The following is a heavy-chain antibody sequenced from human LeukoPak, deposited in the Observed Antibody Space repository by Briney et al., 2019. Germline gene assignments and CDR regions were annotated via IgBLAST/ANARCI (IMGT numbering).Heavy chain of an antibody. D-gene: IGHD6-6*01. V-gene: IGHV3-21*01. CDR2: ISSSSSYI. Sequence: GGSLRLSCAASGFTFSSYSMNWVRQAQGKGLEWVSSISSSSSYIYYADSVKGRFTISRDNAKNSLYLQMNSLRAEDTAVYYCAREYSSSSSLPDWGQGTLVTVSS. J-gene: IGHJ4*02. CDR3: AREYSSSSSLPD. CDR1: GFTFSSYS.